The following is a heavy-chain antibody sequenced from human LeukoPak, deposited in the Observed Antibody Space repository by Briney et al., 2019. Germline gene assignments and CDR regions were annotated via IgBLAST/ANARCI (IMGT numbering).Heavy chain of an antibody. V-gene: IGHV1-18*04. D-gene: IGHD3-10*01. Sequence: ASVKVSCKASGYTFTYRYLHWVRQAPGQALEWMGWITPFNGNTNYAQKLQGRVTMTTDTSTSTAYMELRSLRSDDTAVYYCARDDYMTTYYFDYWGQGTLVTVSS. CDR3: ARDDYMTTYYFDY. CDR2: ITPFNGNT. CDR1: GYTFTYRY. J-gene: IGHJ4*02.